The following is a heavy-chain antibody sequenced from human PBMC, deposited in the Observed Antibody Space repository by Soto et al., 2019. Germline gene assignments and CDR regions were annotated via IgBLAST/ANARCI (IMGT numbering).Heavy chain of an antibody. Sequence: PSETLSLTCTVSGGSISSSSYYWGWIRQPPGKGLEWIGSIYYSGNTYYNPSLKSRVTISVDTAKNQFSLNLSSVTAADTAVYYCARRTGSSTYYFDYWGQGALVTVSS. V-gene: IGHV4-39*01. D-gene: IGHD6-6*01. CDR3: ARRTGSSTYYFDY. CDR1: GGSISSSSYY. CDR2: IYYSGNT. J-gene: IGHJ4*02.